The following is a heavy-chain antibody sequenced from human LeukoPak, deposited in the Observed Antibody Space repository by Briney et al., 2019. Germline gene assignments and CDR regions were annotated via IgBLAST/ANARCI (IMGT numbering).Heavy chain of an antibody. CDR1: VYTFTGYY. CDR3: AKHRFGYCSSTNCYSWFDP. Sequence: ASVKVSCKASVYTFTGYYMYWVRRAPGQGLEWMGWINPNSGDTNYTQKFQGRVTMTRDTSISTAYMELSRLRSDDTAVYYCAKHRFGYCSSTNCYSWFDPWGQGTLVTVSS. D-gene: IGHD2-2*03. V-gene: IGHV1-2*02. CDR2: INPNSGDT. J-gene: IGHJ5*02.